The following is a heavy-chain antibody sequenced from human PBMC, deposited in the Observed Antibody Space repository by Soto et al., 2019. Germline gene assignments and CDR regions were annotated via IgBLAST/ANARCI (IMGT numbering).Heavy chain of an antibody. J-gene: IGHJ4*02. CDR2: ISRSSSSI. CDR1: GLTFSSYS. V-gene: IGHV3-21*01. Sequence: GGSLRLSCAASGLTFSSYSMNWVRQAPGKGLEGVSSISRSSSSIYYADSVKGRLTISRDNAKNSLYLQMNSLRAEYSAVDYFASVFGGDVYIHYFDYWGQGTLVTVSS. D-gene: IGHD3-16*01. CDR3: ASVFGGDVYIHYFDY.